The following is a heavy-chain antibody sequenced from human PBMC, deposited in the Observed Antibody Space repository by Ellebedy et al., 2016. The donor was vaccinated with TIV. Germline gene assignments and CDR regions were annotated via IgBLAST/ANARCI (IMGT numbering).Heavy chain of an antibody. CDR2: ISYDGSNK. CDR3: ARSFWRNSLDY. Sequence: GESLKISCAASGFTFSSYAMHWARQAPGKGLEWVAVISYDGSNKYYADSVKGRFTISRDNSKNTLYLQMNSLRAEDTAVYYCARSFWRNSLDYWGQGTLVTVSS. CDR1: GFTFSSYA. J-gene: IGHJ4*02. V-gene: IGHV3-30-3*01. D-gene: IGHD4-23*01.